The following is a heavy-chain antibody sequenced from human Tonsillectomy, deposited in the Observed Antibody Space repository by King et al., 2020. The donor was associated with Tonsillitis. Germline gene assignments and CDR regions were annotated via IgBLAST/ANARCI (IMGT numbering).Heavy chain of an antibody. V-gene: IGHV3-33*08. D-gene: IGHD1-26*01. CDR1: GFTFSTQG. Sequence: VQLVESGRGVVQSGKSLRLSCAASGFTFSTQGMHWVRQAPGKGLEWVATIWYDRSNTYYIDAVKGRFTISRDNSRNTLYLQMNSLRVEDTAVYYCAREEWDLRGGAYDVWGQGTMVTVSS. CDR2: IWYDRSNT. J-gene: IGHJ3*01. CDR3: AREEWDLRGGAYDV.